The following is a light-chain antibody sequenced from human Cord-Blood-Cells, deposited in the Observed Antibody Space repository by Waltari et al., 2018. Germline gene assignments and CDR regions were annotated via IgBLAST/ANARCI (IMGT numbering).Light chain of an antibody. Sequence: QSALTQPRSVSGSPGKSVTISCTGTSRDAGGYNYVSWYQQHTGKAHKLMIYDVSKRPTGVPHRFPGSKSGNTASLTSSRLQAEDEADYYCCSYAGSYTLVFGGGTKLTVL. V-gene: IGLV2-11*01. CDR2: DVS. CDR1: SRDAGGYNY. J-gene: IGLJ2*01. CDR3: CSYAGSYTLV.